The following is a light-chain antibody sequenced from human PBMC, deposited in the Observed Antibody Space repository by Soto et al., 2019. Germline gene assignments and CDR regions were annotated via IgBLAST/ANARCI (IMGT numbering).Light chain of an antibody. CDR3: CLYVGATTYV. CDR1: SGYAGTYSL. V-gene: IGLV2-23*01. CDR2: EGH. Sequence: QSVPAQPASVSGSPGQSITISCTGASGYAGTYSLVSLYQQHPGKAPKVVIYEGHKRPSGVPDRFSGSTSVNTASLTISGLQTDYEADYYCCLYVGATTYVFGTGTKVTVL. J-gene: IGLJ1*01.